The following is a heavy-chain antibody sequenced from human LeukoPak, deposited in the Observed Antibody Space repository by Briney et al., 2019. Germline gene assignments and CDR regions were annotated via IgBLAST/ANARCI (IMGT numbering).Heavy chain of an antibody. D-gene: IGHD3-10*01. CDR3: ARLTKDDSGSYRFGKKRRGYMDV. Sequence: SETLSLTCTVSGGSISSFYWNWIRQSPGKGLEWIGYTYYSGSTNYNPSLKSRVTISVDTPKNQFSLKLSSVTAADTAVYYCARLTKDDSGSYRFGKKRRGYMDVWGKGTTVTISS. J-gene: IGHJ6*03. CDR1: GGSISSFY. V-gene: IGHV4-59*12. CDR2: TYYSGST.